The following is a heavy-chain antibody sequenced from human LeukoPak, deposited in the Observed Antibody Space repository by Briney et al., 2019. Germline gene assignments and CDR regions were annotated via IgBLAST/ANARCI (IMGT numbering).Heavy chain of an antibody. D-gene: IGHD6-19*01. Sequence: PGGSLRLSCAATEFTFSNYAMSWVRQAPGKGLEWVSVISRNGAHPYYIDSVRDRFTVSRDNSKNIMYLQMNSLRAEDAALYYCTTPGDSGWYNHWGQGTLVTVSS. V-gene: IGHV3-23*01. CDR2: ISRNGAHP. CDR3: TTPGDSGWYNH. J-gene: IGHJ4*02. CDR1: EFTFSNYA.